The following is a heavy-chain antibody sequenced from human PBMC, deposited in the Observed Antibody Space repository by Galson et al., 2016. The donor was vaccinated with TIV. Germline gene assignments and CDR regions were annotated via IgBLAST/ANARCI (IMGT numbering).Heavy chain of an antibody. D-gene: IGHD2-2*01. CDR1: GYSFSRHA. Sequence: SVKVSCKASGYSFSRHALNWVRQAPGQGLEWMGWINTNTGNPMYAQGFTGRFVFSLDTSVSTAYLQISSLKAEDTAVYYCARDRYCSSVSCSFDNNWFDPWGQGTLVTVSP. J-gene: IGHJ5*02. V-gene: IGHV7-4-1*02. CDR2: INTNTGNP. CDR3: ARDRYCSSVSCSFDNNWFDP.